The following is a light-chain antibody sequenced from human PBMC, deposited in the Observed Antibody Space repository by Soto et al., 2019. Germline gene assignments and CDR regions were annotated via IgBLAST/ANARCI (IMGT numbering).Light chain of an antibody. V-gene: IGKV3-15*01. CDR3: QQYNNWPPWT. CDR1: QRVSSN. Sequence: ELVMTPSPEPMSLSPGERARLSWRGSQRVSSNLAWYQMKPGQAPRLLIYGASTRATGIPPRFSGRGSGTEFTLTISRLQSEDFAVYYCQQYNNWPPWTFGHGTQVDIK. CDR2: GAS. J-gene: IGKJ1*01.